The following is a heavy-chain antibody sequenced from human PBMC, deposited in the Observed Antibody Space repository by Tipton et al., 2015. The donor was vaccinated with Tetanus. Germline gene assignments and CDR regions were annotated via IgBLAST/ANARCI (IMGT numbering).Heavy chain of an antibody. Sequence: VQSGAEVKKAGESLKISCEGSGYSFNIYWIAWVRQMPGKGLEWMGIIYPGDSDTTYSPSFEGQVTISADKSISTVYLQWNNLRASDSAMYYCARHTSGSYHAPFDYWGQGTLVAVSS. V-gene: IGHV5-51*01. CDR2: IYPGDSDT. J-gene: IGHJ4*02. D-gene: IGHD1-26*01. CDR1: GYSFNIYW. CDR3: ARHTSGSYHAPFDY.